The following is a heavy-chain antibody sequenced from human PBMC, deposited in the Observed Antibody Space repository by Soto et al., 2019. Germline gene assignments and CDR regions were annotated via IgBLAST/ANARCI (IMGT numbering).Heavy chain of an antibody. CDR2: IKQDGSEK. Sequence: GGSLRLSCAASGFTFSSYWMSWVRQAPGKGLEWVANIKQDGSEKYYVDSVKGRFTISRDNAKNSLYLQMNSLRAEDTAVYYCARFYYDSSGYLPSPYYYYYGIDVWGQGTKVTVSS. J-gene: IGHJ6*02. CDR3: ARFYYDSSGYLPSPYYYYYGIDV. CDR1: GFTFSSYW. D-gene: IGHD3-22*01. V-gene: IGHV3-7*04.